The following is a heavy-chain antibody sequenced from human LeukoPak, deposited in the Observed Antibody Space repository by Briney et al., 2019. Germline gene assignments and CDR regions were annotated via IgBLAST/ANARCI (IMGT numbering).Heavy chain of an antibody. J-gene: IGHJ4*02. V-gene: IGHV3-9*01. Sequence: GGSLRLSCAASGFTFDDYAMHWVRQAPGKGLEWVSGISWNSGSIGYADSVKDRFTISRDNAKNSLYLQMSSLRAEDTALYYCAKDMVSSGYYGAAEYWGQGTLVTVSS. D-gene: IGHD3-22*01. CDR3: AKDMVSSGYYGAAEY. CDR2: ISWNSGSI. CDR1: GFTFDDYA.